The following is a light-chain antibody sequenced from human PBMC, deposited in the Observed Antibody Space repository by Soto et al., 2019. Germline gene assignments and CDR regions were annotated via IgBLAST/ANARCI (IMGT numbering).Light chain of an antibody. CDR3: QQYNDWPLT. V-gene: IGKV3-15*01. CDR2: GAF. J-gene: IGKJ1*01. Sequence: EIVMTQSPVTRSVSPGERVTLSCRASQSVSSNLAWYQQEPGQAPSLLIYGAFTRATGIPARFSGTGSGTEFTLTISSLQSEDFALYYCQQYNDWPLTFGQGTKVDIK. CDR1: QSVSSN.